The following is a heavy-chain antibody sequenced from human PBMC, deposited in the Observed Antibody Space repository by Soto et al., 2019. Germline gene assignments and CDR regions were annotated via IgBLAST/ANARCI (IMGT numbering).Heavy chain of an antibody. CDR3: AREGVSAAFXI. J-gene: IGHJ3*02. V-gene: IGHV3-64*01. CDR1: GFTFSSYA. D-gene: IGHD3-10*01. CDR2: ISSNGGST. Sequence: GGSLRLSCAASGFTFSSYAMHWVRQAPGKGLEYVSAISSNGGSTYYANSVKGRFTISRDNSKNTLYLQMGSLRAEDMAVYYCAREGVSAAFXICGQXTMVT.